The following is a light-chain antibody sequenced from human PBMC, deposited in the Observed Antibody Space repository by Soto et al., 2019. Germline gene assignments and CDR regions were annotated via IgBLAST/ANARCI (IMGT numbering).Light chain of an antibody. CDR3: QQYGRSPFT. CDR1: QSVSSNN. V-gene: IGKV3-20*01. CDR2: GAS. J-gene: IGKJ3*01. Sequence: EIVLTQSPGTLSLSPGERATLSCRASQSVSSNNLAWYQQRPGQAPRVVIYGASTRATGIPERFSGSGSGTDFTLTISRLEPEDFAVYCWQQYGRSPFTFGPGTKVDIK.